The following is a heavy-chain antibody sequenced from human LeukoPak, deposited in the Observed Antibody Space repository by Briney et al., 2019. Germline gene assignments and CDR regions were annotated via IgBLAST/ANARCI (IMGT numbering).Heavy chain of an antibody. D-gene: IGHD1-26*01. J-gene: IGHJ4*02. CDR1: GGSISTRNHY. Sequence: SETLSLTCTVTGGSISTRNHYWRWLRQPPGKGLEWSGSIGYTGTTNSNPSLKSRVTLSVDTSKNQVSLTLSSVTAADTAVYFCARRMGSGATYPRTFDYWGQGTLVTVSS. CDR2: IGYTGTT. CDR3: ARRMGSGATYPRTFDY. V-gene: IGHV4-39*01.